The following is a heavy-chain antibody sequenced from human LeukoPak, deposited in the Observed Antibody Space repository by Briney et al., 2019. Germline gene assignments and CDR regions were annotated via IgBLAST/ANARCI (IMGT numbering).Heavy chain of an antibody. CDR2: MNPNSGNT. CDR1: GYTFTSYD. J-gene: IGHJ3*02. Sequence: ASVKVSCKASGYTFTSYDINWVRQATGQGLEWMGWMNPNSGNTGYAQKFQGRVTMTRNTSISTAYMELSSLRSEDAAVYYCARDLWGGARAAFDIWGQGTMVTVSS. D-gene: IGHD1-26*01. CDR3: ARDLWGGARAAFDI. V-gene: IGHV1-8*01.